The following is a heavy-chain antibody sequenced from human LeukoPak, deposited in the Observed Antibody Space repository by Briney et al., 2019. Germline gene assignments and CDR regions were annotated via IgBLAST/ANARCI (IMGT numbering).Heavy chain of an antibody. Sequence: PGGSLRLSCAASGFTFRNYWMTWVRQAPGKGLEWVANINQEGSQKYYVDSVKGRFTISRDNAKNSLYLQMNSLRGEDTAVYYCARTSLPRYDYDGGGNYWGQGTLVTVSS. V-gene: IGHV3-7*01. CDR2: INQEGSQK. J-gene: IGHJ4*02. D-gene: IGHD3-22*01. CDR1: GFTFRNYW. CDR3: ARTSLPRYDYDGGGNY.